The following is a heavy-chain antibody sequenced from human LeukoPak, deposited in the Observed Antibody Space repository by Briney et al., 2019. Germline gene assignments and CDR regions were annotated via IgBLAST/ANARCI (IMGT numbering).Heavy chain of an antibody. CDR3: AREAGTTMTSAFDI. J-gene: IGHJ3*02. V-gene: IGHV1-2*02. D-gene: IGHD1-1*01. CDR1: GYTFTGYY. CDR2: INPNSGGT. Sequence: ASVKVPCKASGYTFTGYYMHWVRQAPGQGLEWMGWINPNSGGTNYAQKFQGRVTMTRDTSISTAYMELSRLRSDDTAVYYCAREAGTTMTSAFDIWGQGTMVTVSS.